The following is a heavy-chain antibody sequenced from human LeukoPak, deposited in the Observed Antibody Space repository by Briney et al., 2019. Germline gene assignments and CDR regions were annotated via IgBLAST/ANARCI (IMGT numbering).Heavy chain of an antibody. CDR2: IRYDGNNK. D-gene: IGHD3-10*01. Sequence: PGGSLRLSCAASGFTFSNYDMHWVRQAPGKGLEWVAFIRYDGNNKYYADSVKGRFTISRDNSKNTLFLQMNSLRPEDTAVYYCAHGGAENWGQGTLVTVSS. J-gene: IGHJ4*02. CDR3: AHGGAEN. V-gene: IGHV3-30*02. CDR1: GFTFSNYD.